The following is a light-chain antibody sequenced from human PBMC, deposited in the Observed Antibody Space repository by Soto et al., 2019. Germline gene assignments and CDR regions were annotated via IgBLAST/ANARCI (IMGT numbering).Light chain of an antibody. CDR1: SSNIGAGYD. J-gene: IGLJ2*01. V-gene: IGLV1-40*01. Sequence: QSALTQPPSVSGAPGQRVTISCTGSSSNIGAGYDVHWYQQLPGTAPKLLIYGNSNRPSAVPDRFSASKSGTSASLAITGLQVEDEAPYYCQSYDSSLSGSVVFGGGTKLTVL. CDR3: QSYDSSLSGSVV. CDR2: GNS.